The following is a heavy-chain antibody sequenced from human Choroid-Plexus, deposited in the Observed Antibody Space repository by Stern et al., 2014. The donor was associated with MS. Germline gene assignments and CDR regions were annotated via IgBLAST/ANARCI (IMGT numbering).Heavy chain of an antibody. D-gene: IGHD2/OR15-2a*01. V-gene: IGHV3-30*18. J-gene: IGHJ5*02. Sequence: VQLVESGGGVVKPGRPLRLSCVASGFTFGSCAMHWVRQAPGQGLEWVAGVSYDGSNKYYADSVKDRFTIARDNSQNSLYMQMSSLRPEDTAVYYCAKDRQYLTYFFDHWGQGSLVTVSS. CDR3: AKDRQYLTYFFDH. CDR1: GFTFGSCA. CDR2: VSYDGSNK.